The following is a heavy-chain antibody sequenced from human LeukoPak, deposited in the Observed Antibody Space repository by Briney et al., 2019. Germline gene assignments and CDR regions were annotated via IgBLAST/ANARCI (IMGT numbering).Heavy chain of an antibody. CDR3: ARPVDSSGYYYVGY. V-gene: IGHV4-34*01. J-gene: IGHJ4*02. CDR2: INPSGST. Sequence: SETLSLTCAVYGGSFSGYYWSWIRQPPGKGLEWIGEINPSGSTNYNPSLKSRVTISVDTSKNQFSLKLSSVTAADTAVYYCARPVDSSGYYYVGYWGQGTLVTVSS. CDR1: GGSFSGYY. D-gene: IGHD3-22*01.